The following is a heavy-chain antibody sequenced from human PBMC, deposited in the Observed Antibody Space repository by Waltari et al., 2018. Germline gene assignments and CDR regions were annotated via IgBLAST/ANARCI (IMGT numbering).Heavy chain of an antibody. V-gene: IGHV4-39*01. CDR1: GGSISSSSYY. CDR3: ASQTRGSGSFGYYYFDY. D-gene: IGHD3-10*01. Sequence: QLQLQESGPGLVKPSETLSLTCTVSGGSISSSSYYWGWIRQPPGKGLEWIGSIYYSGSTYYNPSLKMRVTISVDTSKNQFSLKLSSVTAADTAVYYCASQTRGSGSFGYYYFDYWGQGTLVTVSS. CDR2: IYYSGST. J-gene: IGHJ4*02.